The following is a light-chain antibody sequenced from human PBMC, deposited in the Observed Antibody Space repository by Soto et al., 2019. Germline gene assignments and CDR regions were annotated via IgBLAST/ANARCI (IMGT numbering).Light chain of an antibody. Sequence: QFVVTQPSSVSRSPGQSITPSCTGTSSDVGSYNLVSWYQQHPGKAPKLMIYEVSKRPSGVSNRFSGSKSGNTASLTISGLQAEDEADYYCCSYAGSSTFYVFGTGTKVTVL. J-gene: IGLJ1*01. V-gene: IGLV2-23*02. CDR3: CSYAGSSTFYV. CDR1: SSDVGSYNL. CDR2: EVS.